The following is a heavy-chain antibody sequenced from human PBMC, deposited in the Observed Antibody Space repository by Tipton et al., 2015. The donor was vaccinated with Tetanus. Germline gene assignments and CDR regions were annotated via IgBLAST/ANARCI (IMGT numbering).Heavy chain of an antibody. J-gene: IGHJ4*02. CDR3: ARDLGTGGFL. CDR1: GDSITSFY. Sequence: TLSLTCTVSGDSITSFYWSWIRQPPGKGLEWIGYIFYGGTTNYNPSLKSRVTISLDTSKNQFSLQLSSVTAADTAVYYCARDLGTGGFLWGQGTLVTVSS. D-gene: IGHD1-1*01. V-gene: IGHV4-59*01. CDR2: IFYGGTT.